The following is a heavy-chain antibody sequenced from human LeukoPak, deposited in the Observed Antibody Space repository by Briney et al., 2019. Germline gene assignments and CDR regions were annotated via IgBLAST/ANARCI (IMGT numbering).Heavy chain of an antibody. Sequence: PGGSLRLSCAASGFTFSSSAMTWVCQAPGKGLEWVSAISGSGGGTYYADSVRGRFTISRDNSKNTLYLQMNSLRAEDTAVYYCAKRDDSSSWTAFDIWGQGTMVTVSS. CDR1: GFTFSSSA. CDR3: AKRDDSSSWTAFDI. J-gene: IGHJ3*02. CDR2: ISGSGGGT. D-gene: IGHD6-13*01. V-gene: IGHV3-23*01.